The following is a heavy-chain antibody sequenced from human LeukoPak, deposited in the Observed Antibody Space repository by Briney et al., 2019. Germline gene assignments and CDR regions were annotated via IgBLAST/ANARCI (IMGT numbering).Heavy chain of an antibody. CDR2: IYYSGST. D-gene: IGHD3-10*01. Sequence: SETLSLTCTVSGGSISSYYWSWLRQPPGKGLEWIGYIYYSGSTNYNPSLKSRVTISVDTSKNQFSLKLSPVTAADTAVYYCARVSYGSGSYYWGQGTLVTVSS. CDR3: ARVSYGSGSYY. J-gene: IGHJ4*02. CDR1: GGSISSYY. V-gene: IGHV4-59*01.